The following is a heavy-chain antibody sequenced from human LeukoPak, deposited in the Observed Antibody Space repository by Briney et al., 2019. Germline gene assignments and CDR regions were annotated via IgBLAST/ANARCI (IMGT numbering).Heavy chain of an antibody. D-gene: IGHD2-15*01. V-gene: IGHV3-11*01. CDR1: GFTFSNYY. CDR2: ISSSATNI. J-gene: IGHJ4*02. CDR3: ARGRGSCYNY. Sequence: PGGSLRLSCAASGFTFSNYYMSWIRQAPGKGLEWLSYISSSATNIQYADSVRGRFTISRDNAKNSLYLQMNSLRAEDTAAYYCARGRGSCYNYWGQGTLVTVSS.